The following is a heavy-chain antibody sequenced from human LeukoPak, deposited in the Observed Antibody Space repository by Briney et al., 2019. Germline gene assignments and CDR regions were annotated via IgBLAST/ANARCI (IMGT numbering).Heavy chain of an antibody. CDR3: ARNAPADYGDAFDI. J-gene: IGHJ3*02. CDR1: GFTFSSYS. V-gene: IGHV3-21*01. CDR2: ISSSSSYI. Sequence: PGRSLRLSCAASGFTFSSYSMNWVRQAPGKGLEWVSSISSSSSYIYYADSVKGRFTISRDNAKNSLYLQMNSLRAEDTAVYYCARNAPADYGDAFDIWGQGTMVTVSS. D-gene: IGHD4-17*01.